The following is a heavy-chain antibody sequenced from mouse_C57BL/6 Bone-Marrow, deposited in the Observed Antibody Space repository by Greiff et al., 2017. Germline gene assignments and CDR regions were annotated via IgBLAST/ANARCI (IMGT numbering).Heavy chain of an antibody. Sequence: QVHVKQSGPGLVQPSQSLSITCTVSGFSLPSYGVHWVRQPPGKGLEWLGVIWSGGSTDYNAAFISRLSISKDNSKSQVFFKMNSLQADDTAIYYCAKWLRRGFAYWGQGTLVTVSA. J-gene: IGHJ3*01. D-gene: IGHD2-2*01. V-gene: IGHV2-4*01. CDR1: GFSLPSYG. CDR3: AKWLRRGFAY. CDR2: IWSGGST.